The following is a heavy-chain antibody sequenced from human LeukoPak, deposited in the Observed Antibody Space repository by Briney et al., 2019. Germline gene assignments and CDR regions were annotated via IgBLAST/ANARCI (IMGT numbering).Heavy chain of an antibody. CDR1: GGSFSGYY. V-gene: IGHV4-34*01. CDR3: AREWWEPPFDY. D-gene: IGHD2-15*01. CDR2: INHSGST. J-gene: IGHJ4*02. Sequence: SETLSLTCAVYGGSFSGYYWSWIRQPPGKGLEWIGEINHSGSTNYNPSLKSRVTISVDTSKNQFSLKLSSVTAADTAVYYCAREWWEPPFDYWGQGTLVTVSS.